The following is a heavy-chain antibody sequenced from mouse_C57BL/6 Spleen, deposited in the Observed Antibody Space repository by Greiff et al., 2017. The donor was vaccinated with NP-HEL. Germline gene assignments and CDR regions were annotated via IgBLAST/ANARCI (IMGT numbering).Heavy chain of an antibody. V-gene: IGHV1-4*01. Sequence: QVQLKESGAELARPGASVKMSCKASGYTFTSYTMHWVKQRPGQGLEWIGYINPSSGYTKYNQKFKDKATLTADKSSSTAYMQLSSLTSEDSAVYYCARSGGNGGYFDGWGTGTTVTVSS. CDR1: GYTFTSYT. CDR3: ARSGGNGGYFDG. D-gene: IGHD2-1*01. J-gene: IGHJ1*03. CDR2: INPSSGYT.